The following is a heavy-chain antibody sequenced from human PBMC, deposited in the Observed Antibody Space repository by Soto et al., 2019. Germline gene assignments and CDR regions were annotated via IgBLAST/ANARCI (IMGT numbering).Heavy chain of an antibody. V-gene: IGHV3-33*01. CDR3: ARDYQNGDRLDY. J-gene: IGHJ4*02. CDR2: IWYDGSNK. D-gene: IGHD4-17*01. CDR1: GFTFSSYG. Sequence: PGGSLRLSCAASGFTFSSYGMHWVRQAPGKGLEWVAVIWYDGSNKYYADSVKGRFTISRDNSKNTLYLQMNSLRAEDTAVYYCARDYQNGDRLDYWGQGTLVTVSS.